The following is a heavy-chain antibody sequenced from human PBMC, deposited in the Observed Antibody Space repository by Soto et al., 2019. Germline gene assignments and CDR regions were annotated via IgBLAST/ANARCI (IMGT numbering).Heavy chain of an antibody. V-gene: IGHV3-33*01. J-gene: IGHJ6*02. CDR2: IWYDGSNK. D-gene: IGHD4-17*01. CDR1: GFTFSSYG. CDR3: ARDHYGDTYYYYYGMDV. Sequence: QVQLVESGGGVVQPGRSLRLSCAASGFTFSSYGMHWVRQAPAKGLEWVAVIWYDGSNKYYADSVKGRFTISRDNSKNTLYLQMNSLRAEDTAVYYCARDHYGDTYYYYYGMDVWGQGTTVTVSS.